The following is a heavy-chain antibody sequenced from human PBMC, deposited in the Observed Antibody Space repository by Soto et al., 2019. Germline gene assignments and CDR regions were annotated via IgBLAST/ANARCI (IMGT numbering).Heavy chain of an antibody. V-gene: IGHV1-2*02. J-gene: IGHJ6*02. CDR2: INPNSGGT. D-gene: IGHD1-7*01. CDR1: GYTFTGYY. Sequence: ASVKVSCKASGYTFTGYYMHWVRQAPGQGLEWMGWINPNSGGTNYAQKFQGRVTMTRDTSISTAYMELSRLRSDDTAVYYCARDEGTGTQHGMDVWGQGTKVTVYS. CDR3: ARDEGTGTQHGMDV.